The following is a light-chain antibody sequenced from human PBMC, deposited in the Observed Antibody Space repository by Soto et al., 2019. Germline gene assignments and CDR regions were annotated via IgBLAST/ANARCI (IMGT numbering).Light chain of an antibody. Sequence: QSALTQPASVSGSPGQSITISCTGTSSDVGGYNSVSWYQQHPGKAPKLMIYDVSNRPSGVSNRFCGSKSGNTASLTISGLQAEDEGDYYCSAYASSSTLVVFGGGTKLTVL. V-gene: IGLV2-14*01. CDR1: SSDVGGYNS. CDR3: SAYASSSTLVV. CDR2: DVS. J-gene: IGLJ2*01.